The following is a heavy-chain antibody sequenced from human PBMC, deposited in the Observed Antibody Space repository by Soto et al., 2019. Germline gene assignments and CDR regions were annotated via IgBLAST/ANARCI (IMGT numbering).Heavy chain of an antibody. CDR1: GFTFSSYG. Sequence: GGSLRLSCAASGFTFSSYGMHWVRQAPGKGLEWVAVISYDGSNKYYADSVKGRFTISRDNSKNTLYLQMNSLRAEDTAVYYCAKEGGPYYDFWSGYYTTLNYYYYYGMDVWGQGTTVTVSS. V-gene: IGHV3-30*18. D-gene: IGHD3-3*01. CDR2: ISYDGSNK. CDR3: AKEGGPYYDFWSGYYTTLNYYYYYGMDV. J-gene: IGHJ6*02.